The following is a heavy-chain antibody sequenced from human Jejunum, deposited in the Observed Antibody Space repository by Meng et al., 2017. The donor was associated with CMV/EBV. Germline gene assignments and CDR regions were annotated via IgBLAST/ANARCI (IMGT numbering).Heavy chain of an antibody. Sequence: QVQLVQSGSELKQPGASVKVSCRPSGYTSTSYAINWVRQAPGQGPDWMGWIDPNTGNPTYDQGFTGRFVFSLDTSVSTAYLQINSLRADDAAVYYCARDSPLDGYSLLDYWGQGTLVTVSS. D-gene: IGHD5-24*01. J-gene: IGHJ4*02. CDR2: IDPNTGNP. V-gene: IGHV7-4-1*02. CDR3: ARDSPLDGYSLLDY. CDR1: GYTSTSYA.